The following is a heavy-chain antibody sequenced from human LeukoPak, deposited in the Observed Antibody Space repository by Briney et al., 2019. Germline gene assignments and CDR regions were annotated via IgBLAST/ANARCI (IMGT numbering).Heavy chain of an antibody. D-gene: IGHD2-8*01. J-gene: IGHJ6*03. CDR1: GFTFSSYG. CDR3: AKVMVYYYYYMDV. V-gene: IGHV3-30*02. Sequence: GGSLRLSCAASGFTFSSYGMHWVRQAPGKGLEWAAFIRYDGSNKYYADSVKGRFTISRDNSKNTLYLQMNSLRAEDTAVYYCAKVMVYYYYYMDVWGKGTTVTISS. CDR2: IRYDGSNK.